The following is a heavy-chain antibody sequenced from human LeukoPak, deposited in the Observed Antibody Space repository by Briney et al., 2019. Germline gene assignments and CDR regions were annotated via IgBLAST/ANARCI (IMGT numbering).Heavy chain of an antibody. V-gene: IGHV1-2*02. CDR1: GYTFTGYY. Sequence: ASVKVSCKASGYTFTGYYMHWARRAPGQGLEWMGWINPNSGGTNYAQKLQGRVTMTTDTSTSTAYMELRSLRSDDTAVYYCARDTVTTSYWFDPWGQGTLVTVSS. CDR3: ARDTVTTSYWFDP. J-gene: IGHJ5*02. D-gene: IGHD4-17*01. CDR2: INPNSGGT.